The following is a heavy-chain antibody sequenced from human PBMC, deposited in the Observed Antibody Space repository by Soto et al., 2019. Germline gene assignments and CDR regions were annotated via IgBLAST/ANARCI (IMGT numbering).Heavy chain of an antibody. D-gene: IGHD3-10*01. V-gene: IGHV3-23*01. Sequence: GGSLRLSCAASGFTFSSYAMSWVRQAPGKGLEWVSAISGSGGSTYYGDSVKGRFTISRDNSKNTLYLQMNSLRAEDTAVYYCAKGGGITMVRGGLDWGQGTLVTVSS. CDR1: GFTFSSYA. CDR2: ISGSGGST. CDR3: AKGGGITMVRGGLD. J-gene: IGHJ4*02.